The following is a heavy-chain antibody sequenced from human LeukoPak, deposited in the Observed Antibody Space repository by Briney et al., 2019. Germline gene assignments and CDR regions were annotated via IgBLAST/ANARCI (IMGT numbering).Heavy chain of an antibody. CDR3: ARTPWDYSNYWFDP. Sequence: SETLSLTCTVSGGSISSYYWSWIRQPAGKGLEWIGRIYTSGSTNYNPSLKSRVTMSVDTSKNQYSLKLSSVTAADTAVYYCARTPWDYSNYWFDPWGQGTLVTVSS. CDR2: IYTSGST. J-gene: IGHJ5*02. V-gene: IGHV4-4*07. CDR1: GGSISSYY. D-gene: IGHD4-11*01.